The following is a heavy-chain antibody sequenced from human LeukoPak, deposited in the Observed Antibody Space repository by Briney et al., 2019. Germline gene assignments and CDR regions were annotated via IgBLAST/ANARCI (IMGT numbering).Heavy chain of an antibody. CDR2: IKQDGSEK. CDR1: GFTFSSYW. V-gene: IGHV3-7*03. Sequence: GGSLRVSCAASGFTFSSYWMSWVRQARGKGLEWVANIKQDGSEKYYVDSVKGRFTISRDNAKNSLYLQMNSLRAEDTAVYYCARERYCSSTSCPPYYMDVWGKGTTVTVSS. CDR3: ARERYCSSTSCPPYYMDV. J-gene: IGHJ6*03. D-gene: IGHD2-2*01.